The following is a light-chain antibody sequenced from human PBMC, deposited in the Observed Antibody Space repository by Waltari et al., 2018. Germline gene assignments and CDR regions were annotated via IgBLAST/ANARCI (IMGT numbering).Light chain of an antibody. V-gene: IGLV2-11*01. CDR1: STTVVTYKY. J-gene: IGLJ2*01. CDR3: CSSVVSYTVV. Sequence: QSALTQPRSVSGSPGQSVTVSCPGTSTTVVTYKYISWYQHHPGRAPKLLIFDANKRPSGVPDRFSGSKSDNTASLTISGLRPEDEAYYYCCSSVVSYTVVFGGGTKVTVL. CDR2: DAN.